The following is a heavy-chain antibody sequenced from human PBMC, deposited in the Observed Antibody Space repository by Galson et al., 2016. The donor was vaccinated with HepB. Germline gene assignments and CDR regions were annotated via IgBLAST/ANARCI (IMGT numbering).Heavy chain of an antibody. D-gene: IGHD6-13*01. J-gene: IGHJ6*01. CDR1: GFTFDDYA. CDR2: ISWNSGNK. CDR3: AKDGSSSWRPPAYCGMDG. V-gene: IGHV3-9*01. Sequence: SLRLSCAGSGFTFDDYAIHWVRQAPGKGLEWVPGISWNSGNKGYADSVKGRFPISRDNAKNSLYLKMNSLRAEDTALYYCAKDGSSSWRPPAYCGMDGWGQGTTVTVSS.